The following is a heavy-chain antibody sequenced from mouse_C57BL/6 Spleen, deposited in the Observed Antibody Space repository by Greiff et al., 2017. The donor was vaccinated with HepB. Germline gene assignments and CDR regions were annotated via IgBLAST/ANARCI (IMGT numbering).Heavy chain of an antibody. CDR3: ARELGYYGNYFDY. CDR2: IHPNSGST. Sequence: VQLQQSGAELVKPGASVKLSCKASGYTFTSYWMHWVKQRPGQGLEWIGMIHPNSGSTNYNEKFKSKATLTVDKSSSTAYMQLSSLTSEDSAVYYGARELGYYGNYFDYWGQGTTLTVSS. J-gene: IGHJ2*01. CDR1: GYTFTSYW. D-gene: IGHD2-1*01. V-gene: IGHV1-64*01.